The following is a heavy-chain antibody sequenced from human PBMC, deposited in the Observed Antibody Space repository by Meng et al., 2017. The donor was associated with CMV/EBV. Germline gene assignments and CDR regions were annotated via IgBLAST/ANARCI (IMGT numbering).Heavy chain of an antibody. D-gene: IGHD3-22*01. Sequence: QNSRQALLTPSQPTPPPSPACGGSSSRGSYYWGWIGQPAEKGLESIERIYPSESTNYNPSLQSRVTISVDTYKNQLYLNLSTVTAADTAVYYCAREVVVITPSNRFDPRGQGTLVTVSS. J-gene: IGHJ5*02. CDR1: GGSSSRGSYY. V-gene: IGHV4-61*02. CDR3: AREVVVITPSNRFDP. CDR2: IYPSEST.